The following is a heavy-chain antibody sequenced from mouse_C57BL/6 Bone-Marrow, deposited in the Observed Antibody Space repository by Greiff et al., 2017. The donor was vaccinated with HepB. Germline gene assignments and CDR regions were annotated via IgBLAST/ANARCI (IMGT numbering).Heavy chain of an antibody. CDR1: GYSITSGYD. CDR2: ISYSGST. CDR3: ARAVAYFDY. Sequence: EVQRVESGPGMVKPSQSLSLTCTVTGYSITSGYDWHWIRHFPGNKLEWMGYISYSGSTNYNPSLKSRISITHDTSKNHFFLKLNSVTTEDTATYYCARAVAYFDYWGQGTTLTVSS. V-gene: IGHV3-1*01. J-gene: IGHJ2*01.